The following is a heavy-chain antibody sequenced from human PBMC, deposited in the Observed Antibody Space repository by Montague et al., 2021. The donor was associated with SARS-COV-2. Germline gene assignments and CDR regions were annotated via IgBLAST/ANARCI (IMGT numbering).Heavy chain of an antibody. CDR2: IYYSGST. V-gene: IGHV4-39*07. CDR1: GGSISSSSYY. J-gene: IGHJ4*02. Sequence: SETLSLICTVSGGSISSSSYYWGWIRQPPGKGLEWIGSIYYSGSTYYNPSLKSRVTISVDTSKNQFSLKLSSVTAADTAVYYCARASGKKTIFGVVISYFDYWGQGTLVTVSS. CDR3: ARASGKKTIFGVVISYFDY. D-gene: IGHD3-3*01.